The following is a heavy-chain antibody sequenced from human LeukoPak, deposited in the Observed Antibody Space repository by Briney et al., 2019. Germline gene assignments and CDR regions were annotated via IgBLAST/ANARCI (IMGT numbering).Heavy chain of an antibody. V-gene: IGHV4-59*01. CDR1: GGSISTYY. CDR2: IYDSGST. CDR3: ARVVGRYCSSTSCYIDY. J-gene: IGHJ4*02. D-gene: IGHD2-2*02. Sequence: SGTLSLTCIVSGGSISTYYWSWIRQPPGKGLEWIGYIYDSGSTNYNPSLKSRVTISEDTSKRQFSLKLRSVTAADTAVYYCARVVGRYCSSTSCYIDYWGQGTLVTVSS.